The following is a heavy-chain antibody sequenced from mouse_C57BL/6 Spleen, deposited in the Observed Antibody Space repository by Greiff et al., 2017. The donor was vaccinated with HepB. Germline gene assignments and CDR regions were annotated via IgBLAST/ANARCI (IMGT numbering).Heavy chain of an antibody. CDR2: IYPGGGDT. CDR1: GYAFSSYW. V-gene: IGHV1-80*01. D-gene: IGHD2-4*01. CDR3: ARSYDYEEAMDY. Sequence: VQLVESGAELVKPGASVKISCKASGYAFSSYWMNWVKQRPGKGLEWIGQIYPGGGDTNYNGKFKGKATLTADKSSSTAYMQLSSLTSEDSAVYFCARSYDYEEAMDYWGQGTSVTVSS. J-gene: IGHJ4*01.